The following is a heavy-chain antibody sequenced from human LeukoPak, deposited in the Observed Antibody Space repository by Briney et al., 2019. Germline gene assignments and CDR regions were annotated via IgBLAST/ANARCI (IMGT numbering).Heavy chain of an antibody. Sequence: ASVKVSCKVSGYTLTELSMHWVRQAPGKGLEWMGGFDPEDGETIYAQKFQGRVTMTEDTSTDTAYMELSSLRSEDTAVYYCARGGPPTIFGVVISLHYGMDVWGQGTTVTVSS. CDR2: FDPEDGET. V-gene: IGHV1-24*01. CDR3: ARGGPPTIFGVVISLHYGMDV. D-gene: IGHD3-3*01. J-gene: IGHJ6*02. CDR1: GYTLTELS.